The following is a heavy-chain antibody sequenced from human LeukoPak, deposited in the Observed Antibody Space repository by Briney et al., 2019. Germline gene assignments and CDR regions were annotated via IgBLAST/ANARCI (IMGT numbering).Heavy chain of an antibody. V-gene: IGHV1-2*02. CDR1: GYTFTGYY. D-gene: IGHD2-2*02. Sequence: ASVKVSCKASGYTFTGYYMHWVRQAPGQGLEWMGWINPNSGGTNYAQKFQGRVTMTRDTSISTAYMELSRLRSDDTAVYYCARDTGYCSSTSCYTNNWLDPWGQGTLVTVSS. CDR2: INPNSGGT. CDR3: ARDTGYCSSTSCYTNNWLDP. J-gene: IGHJ5*02.